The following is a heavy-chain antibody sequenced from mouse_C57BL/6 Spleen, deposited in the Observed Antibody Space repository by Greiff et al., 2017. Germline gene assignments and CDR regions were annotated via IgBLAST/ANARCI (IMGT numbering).Heavy chain of an antibody. J-gene: IGHJ1*03. D-gene: IGHD1-1*01. Sequence: QVQQQQPGAELVKPGASVKMSCKASGYTFTSYWITWVKQRPGQGLEWIGDIYPGSGSTNYNEKFKSKATLTVDTSSSTAYMQLSSLTSEDSAVYYCARRVDYYGSRDWYFDVWGTGTTVTVSS. CDR1: GYTFTSYW. CDR3: ARRVDYYGSRDWYFDV. V-gene: IGHV1-55*01. CDR2: IYPGSGST.